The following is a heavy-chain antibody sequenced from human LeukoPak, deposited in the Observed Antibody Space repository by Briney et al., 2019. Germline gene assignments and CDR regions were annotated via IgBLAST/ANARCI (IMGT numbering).Heavy chain of an antibody. J-gene: IGHJ1*01. CDR2: INSDGSST. D-gene: IGHD3-22*01. V-gene: IGHV3-74*01. CDR3: ARYDYYDSSGYKIAEYFQH. CDR1: GYTFSSYW. Sequence: GESRRLSCAASGYTFSSYWMHWVRQAPGKGLVWVSRINSDGSSTSYADSVKGRFTISRDNAKNTLYLQMNSLRAEDTAVYYCARYDYYDSSGYKIAEYFQHWGQGTLVTVSS.